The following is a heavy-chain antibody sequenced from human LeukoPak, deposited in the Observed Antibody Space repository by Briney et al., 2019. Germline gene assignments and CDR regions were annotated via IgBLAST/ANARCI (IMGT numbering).Heavy chain of an antibody. D-gene: IGHD3-10*01. J-gene: IGHJ4*02. CDR1: GFTFSSYA. V-gene: IGHV3-30-3*01. CDR2: ISYDGSNK. CDR3: ASPFYYGSGSYYFDY. Sequence: GGSLRLSCAASGFTFSSYAMSWVRQAPGKGLEWVAVISYDGSNKYYADSVKGRFTISRDNSKNTLYLQMNSLGPEDTAVYYCASPFYYGSGSYYFDYWGQGTLVTVSS.